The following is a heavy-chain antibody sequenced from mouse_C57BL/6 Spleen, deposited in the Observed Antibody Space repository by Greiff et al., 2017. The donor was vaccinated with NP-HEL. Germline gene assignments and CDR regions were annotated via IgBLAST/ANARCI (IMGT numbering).Heavy chain of an antibody. CDR3: ASRTGTMARDY. Sequence: EVKLQESGGGLVKPGGSLKLSCAASGFTFSDYGMHWVRQAPEKGLEWVAYISSGSSTIYYADTVKGRFTISRDNAKNTLFLQMTSLRSEDTAMYYCASRTGTMARDYWGQGTSVTVSS. J-gene: IGHJ4*01. CDR2: ISSGSSTI. CDR1: GFTFSDYG. D-gene: IGHD4-1*01. V-gene: IGHV5-17*01.